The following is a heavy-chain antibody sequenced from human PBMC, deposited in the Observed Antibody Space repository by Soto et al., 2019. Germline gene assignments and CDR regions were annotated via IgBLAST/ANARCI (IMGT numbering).Heavy chain of an antibody. CDR2: LNRTGIT. CDR3: ARADDKMDSSSSDYYYSGMDG. Sequence: SVTLSLTCAAYGGSFSGYYWSWIRQPPGKGKKCSNELNRTGITSYSPAVKRRVTLSVDTSKNQSSLKLSSVSDADTAVYYCARADDKMDSSSSDYYYSGMDGWGQGTTVVVSS. V-gene: IGHV4-34*01. CDR1: GGSFSGYY. J-gene: IGHJ6*02. D-gene: IGHD6-6*01.